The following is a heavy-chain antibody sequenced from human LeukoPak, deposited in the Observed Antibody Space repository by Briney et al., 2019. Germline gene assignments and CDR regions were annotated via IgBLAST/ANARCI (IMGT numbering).Heavy chain of an antibody. CDR2: ISWNSGSI. CDR1: GFTFDDYA. Sequence: GRSLRLSCAASGFTFDDYAMHWVQQAPGKGLEWVSGISWNSGSIGYADSVKGRFTISRDNAKNSLYLQMNSLRAEDTALYYCAKDQFRSYGSFDYWGQGTLVTVSS. CDR3: AKDQFRSYGSFDY. J-gene: IGHJ4*02. D-gene: IGHD5-18*01. V-gene: IGHV3-9*01.